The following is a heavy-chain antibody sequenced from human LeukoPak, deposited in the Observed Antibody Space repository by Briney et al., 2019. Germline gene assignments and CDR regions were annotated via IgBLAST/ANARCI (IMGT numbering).Heavy chain of an antibody. CDR2: ISYDGSNK. CDR1: GFTFSSYA. CDR3: ARDFSPLVYYYYHYYMDV. D-gene: IGHD2-8*02. V-gene: IGHV3-30*04. J-gene: IGHJ6*03. Sequence: PGRSLRLSCAASGFTFSSYAMHWVRQAPGKGLEWVAVISYDGSNKYYADSVKGRFTISRDNSKNTLYLQMNSLRAEDTAVYYCARDFSPLVYYYYHYYMDVWGKGTTVTVSS.